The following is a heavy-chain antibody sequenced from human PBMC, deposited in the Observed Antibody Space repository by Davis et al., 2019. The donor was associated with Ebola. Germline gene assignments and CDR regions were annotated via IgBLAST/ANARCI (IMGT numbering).Heavy chain of an antibody. D-gene: IGHD7-27*01. CDR3: ARDTGVTNFDY. Sequence: MPSETLSLTCTVSGGSISSSSYYWGWIRQPPGKGLEWIGYIYYSGSTDYSPSLRGRVTISLDASKNQFSLRLSSVTAADTAVYYCARDTGVTNFDYWGQGTLVTVSS. V-gene: IGHV4-39*07. CDR1: GGSISSSSYY. CDR2: IYYSGST. J-gene: IGHJ4*02.